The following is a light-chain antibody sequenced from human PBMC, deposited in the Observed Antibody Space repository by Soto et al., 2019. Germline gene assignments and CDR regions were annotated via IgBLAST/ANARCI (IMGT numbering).Light chain of an antibody. CDR3: ASYTTSHTRV. CDR1: DSDIGAYNY. Sequence: QSVLTQPASVSGSPGQTITIACTGSDSDIGAYNYVSWYQYHPGKAPKLIIYEVNYQPSGVSHRFSGSKSANTASLTISGLQADDEADYYCASYTTSHTRVFGGGTKLTVL. J-gene: IGLJ3*02. CDR2: EVN. V-gene: IGLV2-14*01.